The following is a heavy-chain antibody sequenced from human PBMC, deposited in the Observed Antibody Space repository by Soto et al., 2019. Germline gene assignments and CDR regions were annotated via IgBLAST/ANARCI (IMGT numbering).Heavy chain of an antibody. J-gene: IGHJ4*02. V-gene: IGHV3-49*03. CDR1: GFTFCYYA. Sequence: PGGSMILSCTASGFTFCYYAMIWFRQAPGKGLEWVGFITSKAYGGTTEYAATVKGRFTISRDDSKSIAYLQMNSLKTDDTAVYYCSRVPPNNRGAPLDYWGQGTLVTVSS. CDR2: ITSKAYGGTT. CDR3: SRVPPNNRGAPLDY. D-gene: IGHD3-10*01.